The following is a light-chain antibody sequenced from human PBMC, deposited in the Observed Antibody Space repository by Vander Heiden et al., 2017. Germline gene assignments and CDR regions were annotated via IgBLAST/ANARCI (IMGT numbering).Light chain of an antibody. V-gene: IGKV1-39*01. CDR2: AAS. J-gene: IGKJ5*01. CDR3: QQCYSASPIT. CDR1: QSISSS. Sequence: DIQMTQSPSSLSASVGDRVTITCRASQSISSSLNWYQQKPGKAPKLLIYAASSLESGVPSRFSGSGSGTDFTLTISSLQTEDFATYYCQQCYSASPITFGEGTRLEIK.